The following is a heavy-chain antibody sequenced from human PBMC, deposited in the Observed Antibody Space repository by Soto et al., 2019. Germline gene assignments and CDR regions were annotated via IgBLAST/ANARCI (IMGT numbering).Heavy chain of an antibody. V-gene: IGHV5-10-1*01. CDR3: ARQRYDSDTGPNFQYYFDS. CDR1: GYSFAGYW. CDR2: IDPSDSQT. D-gene: IGHD3-22*01. Sequence: GESLKISCKGSGYSFAGYWITWVRQKPGKGLEWMGRIDPSDSQTYYSPSFRGHVTISVTKSITTVFLQWSSLRASDTAMYYCARQRYDSDTGPNFQYYFDSWGQGTPVTVSS. J-gene: IGHJ4*02.